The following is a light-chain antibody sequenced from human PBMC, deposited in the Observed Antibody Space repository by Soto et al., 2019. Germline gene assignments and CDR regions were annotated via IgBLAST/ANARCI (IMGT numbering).Light chain of an antibody. J-gene: IGLJ1*01. V-gene: IGLV2-14*01. CDR1: SSDVGGYNY. CDR3: SSYISSVGYV. Sequence: QSVLTQPVSVSGSPGQSITISCTGTSSDVGGYNYVSWYQQHPGKAPKFIMYEVSNRPSGVSNRFSGSKSGNTASLTISGLQAEDEADYYCSSYISSVGYVFGTGTKLTVL. CDR2: EVS.